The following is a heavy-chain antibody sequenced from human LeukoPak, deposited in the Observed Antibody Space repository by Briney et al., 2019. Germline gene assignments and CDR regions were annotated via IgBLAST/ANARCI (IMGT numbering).Heavy chain of an antibody. J-gene: IGHJ3*02. CDR3: AVAYYYGSGDAFDI. Sequence: PGGSLRLSCEASGFTFRSYSMNWVRQAPGKGLEWVSSINSDSNYIYYADSVQGRFTISRDNAKNSLYLQMNSLRAEDTAVYYCAVAYYYGSGDAFDIWGQGTKVTVSS. CDR2: INSDSNYI. V-gene: IGHV3-21*01. CDR1: GFTFRSYS. D-gene: IGHD3-10*01.